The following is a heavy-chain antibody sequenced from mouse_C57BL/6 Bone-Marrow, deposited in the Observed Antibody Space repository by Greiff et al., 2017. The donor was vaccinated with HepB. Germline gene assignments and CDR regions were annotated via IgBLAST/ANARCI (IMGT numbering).Heavy chain of an antibody. V-gene: IGHV5-16*01. CDR3: ASYSNYGYFDV. CDR1: GFTFSDYY. Sequence: EVHLVESEGGLVQPGSSMKLSCTASGFTFSDYYMAWVRQVPEKGLEWVANINYDGSSTYYLDSLKSRFIISRDNAKNIQYLQMSSLKSEDTATYYCASYSNYGYFDVWGPGTTVTVSS. CDR2: INYDGSST. J-gene: IGHJ1*01. D-gene: IGHD2-5*01.